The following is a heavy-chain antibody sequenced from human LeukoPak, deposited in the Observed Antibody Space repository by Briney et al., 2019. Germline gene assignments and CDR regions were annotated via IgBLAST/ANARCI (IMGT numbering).Heavy chain of an antibody. CDR1: GFTFSSYW. V-gene: IGHV3-7*01. J-gene: IGHJ6*02. Sequence: SGGSLRLSCAASGFTFSSYWMSWVRQAPGKGLEWVANIKQDGSEKYYVDSVKGRFTISRDNAKNSLYLQMNSLRAEDTAVYYCARVGSVLRFLAYGMDVWGQGTTVTVSS. CDR3: ARVGSVLRFLAYGMDV. D-gene: IGHD3-3*01. CDR2: IKQDGSEK.